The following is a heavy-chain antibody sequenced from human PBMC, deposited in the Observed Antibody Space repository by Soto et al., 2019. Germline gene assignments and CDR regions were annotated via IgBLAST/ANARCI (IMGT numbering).Heavy chain of an antibody. CDR2: ISGSGGST. V-gene: IGHV3-23*01. CDR3: AKDGGYSYGYSPRYYYGMDV. CDR1: GFIFSSSA. J-gene: IGHJ6*02. D-gene: IGHD5-18*01. Sequence: GAPLRLSCSASGFIFSSSAMNWVRQAPGKGLEWVSAISGSGGSTYYADSVKGRFTISRDNSKNTLYLQMNSLRAEDTAVYYCAKDGGYSYGYSPRYYYGMDVWGQGTTVTVSS.